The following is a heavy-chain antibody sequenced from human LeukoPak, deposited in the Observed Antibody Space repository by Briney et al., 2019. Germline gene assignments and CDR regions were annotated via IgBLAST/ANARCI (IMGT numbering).Heavy chain of an antibody. CDR1: GYSFTSYR. CDR3: ARLYCGGDCYSVWFDP. CDR2: IYPGDSDT. Sequence: GESLKISCKGSGYSFTSYRIGWVRQMPGKGLEWIGIIYPGDSDTRYSPSFQGQVTISTDKSISTAYLQWSSLKASDTAMYYCARLYCGGDCYSVWFDPWGQGTLVTVSS. V-gene: IGHV5-51*01. D-gene: IGHD2-21*01. J-gene: IGHJ5*02.